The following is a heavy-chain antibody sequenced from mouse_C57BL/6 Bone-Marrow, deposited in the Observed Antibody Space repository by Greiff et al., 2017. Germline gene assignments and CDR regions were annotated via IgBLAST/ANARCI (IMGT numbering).Heavy chain of an antibody. D-gene: IGHD2-4*01. CDR1: GYTFTGYW. Sequence: QVQLQQSGAELMKPGASVKFSCKATGYTFTGYWIEWVKQRPGHGLEWIGEILPGRGSTNYNEKFKGKATFTADTSSNTAYMQLSSLTTEDSAIYYCARVYYDYSWFAYWGTGTLVTVSA. CDR3: ARVYYDYSWFAY. V-gene: IGHV1-9*01. J-gene: IGHJ3*01. CDR2: ILPGRGST.